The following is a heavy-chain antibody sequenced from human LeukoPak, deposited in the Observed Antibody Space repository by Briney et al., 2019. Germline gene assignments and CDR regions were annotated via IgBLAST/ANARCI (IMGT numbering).Heavy chain of an antibody. CDR2: IYTSGST. Sequence: SETLSLTCTVSGGSISSGSYYWSWIRQPAGKGLEGIGRIYTSGSTNYNPSLKSRVTISVDTSKNQFSLKLSSVTAADTAVYYCARDPLWFGELSGAFDIWGQGTMVTVSS. V-gene: IGHV4-61*02. CDR1: GGSISSGSYY. J-gene: IGHJ3*02. D-gene: IGHD3-10*01. CDR3: ARDPLWFGELSGAFDI.